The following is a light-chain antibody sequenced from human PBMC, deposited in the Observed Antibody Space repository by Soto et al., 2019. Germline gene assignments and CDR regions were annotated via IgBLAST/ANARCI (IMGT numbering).Light chain of an antibody. J-gene: IGKJ1*01. CDR3: QQART. V-gene: IGKV3-11*01. CDR1: QSVSRN. CDR2: DAS. Sequence: EIVLTQSPATLSLSPGERATLSCRASQSVSRNLAWYQQKPGQAPRLLIYDASNRATGIPARFSGSGSGTDFTLTISSLDPEDCAVYYCQQARTFGQGTKVEIK.